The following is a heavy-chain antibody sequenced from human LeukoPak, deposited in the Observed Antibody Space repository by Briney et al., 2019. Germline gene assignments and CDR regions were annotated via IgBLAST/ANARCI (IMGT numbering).Heavy chain of an antibody. Sequence: GGALRLSCAASGFTFDDFGMSWVRPAPGKGLAWVSGVNWNGDGTGYADSVEGRFTISRDNANNSLYLQMNSLRVEDTALYYCARLGGPDYYFYYYMDVWGKGTTVTVSS. D-gene: IGHD1-26*01. CDR1: GFTFDDFG. V-gene: IGHV3-20*04. J-gene: IGHJ6*03. CDR3: ARLGGPDYYFYYYMDV. CDR2: VNWNGDGT.